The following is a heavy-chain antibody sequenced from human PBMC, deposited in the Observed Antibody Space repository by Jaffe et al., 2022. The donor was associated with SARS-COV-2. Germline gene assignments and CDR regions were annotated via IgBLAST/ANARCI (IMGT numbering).Heavy chain of an antibody. J-gene: IGHJ6*02. CDR2: IYPGDSDT. CDR1: GYSFTSYW. V-gene: IGHV5-51*01. Sequence: EVQLVQSGAEVKKPGESLKISCKGSGYSFTSYWIGWVRQMPGKGLEWMGIIYPGDSDTRYSPSFQGQVTISADKSISTAYLQWSSLKASDTAMYYCARHYEDFWSGYYQMKRSDYYYYGMDVWGQGTTVTVSS. CDR3: ARHYEDFWSGYYQMKRSDYYYYGMDV. D-gene: IGHD3-3*02.